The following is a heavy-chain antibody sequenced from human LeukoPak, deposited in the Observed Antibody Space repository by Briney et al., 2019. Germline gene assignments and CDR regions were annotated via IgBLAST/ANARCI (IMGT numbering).Heavy chain of an antibody. CDR2: VYTSGNT. J-gene: IGHJ3*02. CDR1: GGSMSSYY. Sequence: SETLSLTCTVSGGSMSSYYWSWIRQPAGKGLEWIGRVYTSGNTNYNSSLKSRVTMSVDTSKNQFSLKLTSVTAADTAVYYCARGLSHSKDIWGQGTMVTVSS. V-gene: IGHV4-4*07. CDR3: ARGLSHSKDI.